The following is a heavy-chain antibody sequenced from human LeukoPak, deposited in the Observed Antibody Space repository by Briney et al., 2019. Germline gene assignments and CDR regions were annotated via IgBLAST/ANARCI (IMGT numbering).Heavy chain of an antibody. V-gene: IGHV4-59*12. J-gene: IGHJ5*02. Sequence: SETLSLTFTVSGGSISSYYWSWIRQPPGKGLEWIGYMFYSGITNYNPSLKSRVTISADSSKNQFSLKWYSVTAADTGLYYCAKNGQRGFSFDPWGQGTLVIVAS. CDR3: AKNGQRGFSFDP. CDR1: GGSISSYY. D-gene: IGHD2-8*01. CDR2: MFYSGIT.